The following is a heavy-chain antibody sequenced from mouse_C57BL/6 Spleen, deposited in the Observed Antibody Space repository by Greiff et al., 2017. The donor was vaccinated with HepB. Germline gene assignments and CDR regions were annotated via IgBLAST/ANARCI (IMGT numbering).Heavy chain of an antibody. D-gene: IGHD2-3*01. CDR3: ARMFYDGSPDV. Sequence: EVQLVESGPGLVKPSQSLSLTCSVTGYSITSGYYWNWIRQFPGNKLEWMGYISYDGSNNYNPSLKNRISITRDTSKNQFFLKLNSVTTEDTATYYCARMFYDGSPDVWGTGTTVTVSS. CDR1: GYSITSGYY. CDR2: ISYDGSN. J-gene: IGHJ1*03. V-gene: IGHV3-6*01.